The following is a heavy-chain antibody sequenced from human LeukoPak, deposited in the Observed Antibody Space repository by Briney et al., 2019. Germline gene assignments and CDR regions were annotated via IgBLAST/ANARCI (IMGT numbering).Heavy chain of an antibody. CDR3: ARGQRRRDYDILTGLIYYYYYMDV. CDR2: IDNSVST. Sequence: PSETLSLTCTVSGGSISSSSYYWSWIRQPPGKGLQWIGYIDNSVSTNYNPSLKSRVTISGDTSKNQFSLKLSSVTAADTAVYYCARGQRRRDYDILTGLIYYYYYMDVWGKGTTVTISS. CDR1: GGSISSSSYY. D-gene: IGHD3-9*01. J-gene: IGHJ6*03. V-gene: IGHV4-61*01.